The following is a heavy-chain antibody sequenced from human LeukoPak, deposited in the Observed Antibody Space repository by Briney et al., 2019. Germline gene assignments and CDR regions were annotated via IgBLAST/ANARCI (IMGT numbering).Heavy chain of an antibody. CDR2: ISSSSSYI. D-gene: IGHD3-10*01. V-gene: IGHV3-21*01. Sequence: GGSLRLSCAASGFTFSSYSMNWDRQAPGKGLEWVSSISSSSSYIYYADSVKGRFTISRDNAKNSLYLQMNSLRAEDTAVYYCAKDRGIGYFDYWGQGTLVTVSS. CDR1: GFTFSSYS. J-gene: IGHJ4*02. CDR3: AKDRGIGYFDY.